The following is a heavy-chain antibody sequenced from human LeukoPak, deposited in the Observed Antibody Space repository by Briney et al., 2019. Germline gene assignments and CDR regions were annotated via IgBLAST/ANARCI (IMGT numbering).Heavy chain of an antibody. V-gene: IGHV1-18*01. CDR1: GGTFSSYG. D-gene: IGHD3-22*01. CDR3: ARDLGPSSGYYDYYYGMDV. Sequence: GASVKVSCKASGGTFSSYGISWVRQAPGQGLEWMGWISAYNGNTNYAQKLQGRVTMTTDTSTSTAYMELRSLRSDDTAVYYCARDLGPSSGYYDYYYGMDVWGQGTTVTVSS. CDR2: ISAYNGNT. J-gene: IGHJ6*02.